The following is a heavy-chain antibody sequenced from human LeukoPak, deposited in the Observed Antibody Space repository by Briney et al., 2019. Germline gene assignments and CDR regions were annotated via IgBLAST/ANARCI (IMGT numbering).Heavy chain of an antibody. CDR2: ISVHNGDT. V-gene: IGHV1-18*01. CDR1: GYTFTSYG. CDR3: ARRSSSSADY. D-gene: IGHD6-25*01. Sequence: GASVKVSCKTPGYTFTSYGISGVRQAPGQGLEWMGWISVHNGDTNYAQKFQGRVTMTTDTSTSTVYMELRSLRSDDTAVYYCARRSSSSADYWGQGTLVTVSS. J-gene: IGHJ4*02.